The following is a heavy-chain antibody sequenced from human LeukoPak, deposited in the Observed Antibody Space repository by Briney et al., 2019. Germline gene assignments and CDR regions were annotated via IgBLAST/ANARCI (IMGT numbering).Heavy chain of an antibody. D-gene: IGHD6-13*01. CDR2: IYYSGST. CDR3: AREREGYSSSWYDY. Sequence: PSENLSLTCTVSGGSISSGDYYWRWIRQPPGKGLEWIGYIYYSGSTYYNPSLKSRVTISVDTSKNQFSLKLSSVTAADTAVYYCAREREGYSSSWYDYWGQGTLVTVSS. CDR1: GGSISSGDYY. V-gene: IGHV4-30-4*01. J-gene: IGHJ4*02.